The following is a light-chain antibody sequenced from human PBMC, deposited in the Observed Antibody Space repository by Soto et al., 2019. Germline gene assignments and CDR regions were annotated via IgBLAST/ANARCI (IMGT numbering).Light chain of an antibody. Sequence: EIVMTQSPATLSVSPGERATLSCRASPSVSINLAWYQQKPGQARRLLIYGASTRATGIPARFSGSGSGTEFTLTISSLQSEDFAVYYCQQYNNWPPTFGQGTKVEIK. V-gene: IGKV3-15*01. CDR2: GAS. J-gene: IGKJ1*01. CDR3: QQYNNWPPT. CDR1: PSVSIN.